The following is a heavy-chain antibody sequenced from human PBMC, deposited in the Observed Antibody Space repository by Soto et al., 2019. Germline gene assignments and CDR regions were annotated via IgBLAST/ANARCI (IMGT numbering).Heavy chain of an antibody. J-gene: IGHJ4*02. CDR3: AKGQLSPSGD. V-gene: IGHV3-33*06. CDR1: GFTFSSYG. Sequence: GGSLRLSCAASGFTFSSYGMHWVRQAPGKGLEWVAVIRSDGSTIYYADSVKGRFTISRDNSKNTLYLQMNSLRAEDTAVYYSAKGQLSPSGDWRQGTLVTVSS. D-gene: IGHD3-16*02. CDR2: IRSDGSTI.